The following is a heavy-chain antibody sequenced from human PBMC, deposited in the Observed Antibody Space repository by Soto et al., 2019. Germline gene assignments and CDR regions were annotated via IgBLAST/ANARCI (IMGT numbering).Heavy chain of an antibody. CDR2: ISPYNGNT. CDR1: GYTFTNYG. D-gene: IGHD2-2*01. V-gene: IGHV1-18*01. CDR3: ARDGDRCTSTRCSPWPDTHFDL. J-gene: IGHJ2*01. Sequence: ASVKVSCKASGYTFTNYGISWVRQAPGQGLEWMGWISPYNGNTKYPQKLQGRVTMTTDTSTRTSYMELRRLRSDDTAVYFCARDGDRCTSTRCSPWPDTHFDLWGRGPLVTVSS.